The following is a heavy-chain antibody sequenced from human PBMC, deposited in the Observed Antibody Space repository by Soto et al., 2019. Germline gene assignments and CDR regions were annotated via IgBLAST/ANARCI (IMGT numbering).Heavy chain of an antibody. CDR3: ARHPGYYDILTGYTTYYFDS. V-gene: IGHV4-59*08. J-gene: IGHJ4*02. CDR1: GGSIGTYY. Sequence: SETRSLTCTVSGGSIGTYYWSWIRQPPGKGLEWIGYIYYRGNTDYNPSLKSRVTISLDTPKNQFSLKLSSVTAADTAVYYCARHPGYYDILTGYTTYYFDSWGQGILVTVSS. D-gene: IGHD3-9*01. CDR2: IYYRGNT.